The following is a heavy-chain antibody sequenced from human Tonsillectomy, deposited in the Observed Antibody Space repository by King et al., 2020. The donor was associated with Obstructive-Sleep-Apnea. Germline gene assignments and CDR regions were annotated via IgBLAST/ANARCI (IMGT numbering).Heavy chain of an antibody. CDR3: AKSLGGGAKSTNY. V-gene: IGHV3-23*04. CDR2: ISGYDGSI. CDR1: GFTFSTYA. Sequence: EVQLVESGGGLVQPGGSLRLSCAASGFTFSTYAMSWVRQAPGRGLEWVSTISGYDGSIYYADSVKGRFTISRDNSKNTLYLQMTSLRVEDTAVYYCAKSLGGGAKSTNYWGQGTLVTVSS. D-gene: IGHD3-16*01. J-gene: IGHJ4*02.